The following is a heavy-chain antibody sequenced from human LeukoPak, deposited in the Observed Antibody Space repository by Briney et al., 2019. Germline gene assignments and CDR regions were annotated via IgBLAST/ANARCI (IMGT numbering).Heavy chain of an antibody. CDR2: ISSSSSYI. CDR1: GFTVSSNY. D-gene: IGHD4-17*01. CDR3: ARVERGDYGVY. Sequence: GGSLRLSCAASGFTVSSNYMSWVRQAPGKGLEWVSSISSSSSYIYYADSVKGRFTISRDNAKNSLYLQMNSLRAEDTAVYYCARVERGDYGVYWGQGTLVTVSS. V-gene: IGHV3-21*01. J-gene: IGHJ4*02.